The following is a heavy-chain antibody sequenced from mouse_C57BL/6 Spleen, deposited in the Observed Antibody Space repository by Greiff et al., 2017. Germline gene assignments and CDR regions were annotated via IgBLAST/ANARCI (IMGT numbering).Heavy chain of an antibody. V-gene: IGHV1-75*01. CDR1: GYTFTAYY. J-gene: IGHJ4*01. CDR3: ARYDGGPYAIDY. CDR2: IFPGSGST. Sequence: VQRVESGPELVKPGASVKISCKASGYTFTAYYINWVKQRPGQGLEWIGWIFPGSGSTYYNEKFKGKATLTVDKSSSTAYMLLSSLTSEYSAVYFCARYDGGPYAIDYWGQGTSVTVSS. D-gene: IGHD2-3*01.